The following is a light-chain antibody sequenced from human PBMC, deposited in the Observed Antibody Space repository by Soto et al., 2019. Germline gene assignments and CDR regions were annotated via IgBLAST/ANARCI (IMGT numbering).Light chain of an antibody. CDR3: QQSYSTPWT. V-gene: IGKV1-39*01. J-gene: IGKJ1*01. Sequence: DIQMTQSPSSQSASVGDRVTIPCRASQSISNYLSWYQQIPGKAPKLLIYAASTLRSGVSSRFSGSGSGTDFTLTISSLQPEDFATYYCQQSYSTPWTFGQGTKVEIK. CDR2: AAS. CDR1: QSISNY.